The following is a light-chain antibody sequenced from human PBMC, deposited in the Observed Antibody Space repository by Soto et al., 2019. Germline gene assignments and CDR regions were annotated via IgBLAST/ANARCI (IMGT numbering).Light chain of an antibody. J-gene: IGKJ5*01. CDR2: LGS. Sequence: DIVMTQSPLSLPVTPGEPASISCRSSQSLQHVNVNKYLDWYVQKAGQSPQLLIYLGSNRAPGVPDRFSGSGSGTDFTLKITRVEAEDVGIYYCMQSLQTPRHFGQGTRLEIK. CDR1: QSLQHVNVNKY. CDR3: MQSLQTPRH. V-gene: IGKV2-28*01.